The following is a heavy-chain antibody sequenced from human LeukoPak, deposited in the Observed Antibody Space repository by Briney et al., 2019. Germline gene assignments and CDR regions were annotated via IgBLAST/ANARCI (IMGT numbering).Heavy chain of an antibody. Sequence: SETLSLTCTVSGGSISSSSYYWGWIRQPPGKGLEWIGSIYYSGSTYYNPSLKSRVTISVDTSKNQFSLKLSSVTAADTAVYYCARRNQHYYDSSGYWYFDLWGRGTLVTVSS. J-gene: IGHJ2*01. D-gene: IGHD3-22*01. CDR3: ARRNQHYYDSSGYWYFDL. CDR1: GGSISSSSYY. V-gene: IGHV4-39*01. CDR2: IYYSGST.